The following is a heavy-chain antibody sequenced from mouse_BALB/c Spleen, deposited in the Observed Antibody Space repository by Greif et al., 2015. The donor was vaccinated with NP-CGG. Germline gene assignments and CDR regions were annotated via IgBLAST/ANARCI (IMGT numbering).Heavy chain of an antibody. Sequence: VQLQQSGAELARPGASVKMSCKASGYTFTSYTMHWVKQRPGQGLEWIGYINPSSGYTNYNQKFKDKATLTADKSSSTAYMQLSSLTSEDSAVYYCARMFPYGSSYYYAMDYWGQGTSVTVSS. V-gene: IGHV1-4*01. CDR3: ARMFPYGSSYYYAMDY. CDR1: GYTFTSYT. CDR2: INPSSGYT. D-gene: IGHD1-1*01. J-gene: IGHJ4*01.